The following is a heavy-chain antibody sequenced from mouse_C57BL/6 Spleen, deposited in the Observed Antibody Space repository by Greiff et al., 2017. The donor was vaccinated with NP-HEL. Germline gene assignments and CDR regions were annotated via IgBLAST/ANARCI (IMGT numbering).Heavy chain of an antibody. J-gene: IGHJ1*03. V-gene: IGHV3-8*01. CDR1: GYSITSDY. D-gene: IGHD2-4*01. Sequence: VQLKQSGPGLAKPSQTLSLTCSVTGYSITSDYWNWIRKFPGNKLEYMGYISYSGSTYYNPSLKSRISITRDTSKNQYYLQLNSVTTEDTATYYCARYDYDGNWYFDVWGTGTTVTVSS. CDR2: ISYSGST. CDR3: ARYDYDGNWYFDV.